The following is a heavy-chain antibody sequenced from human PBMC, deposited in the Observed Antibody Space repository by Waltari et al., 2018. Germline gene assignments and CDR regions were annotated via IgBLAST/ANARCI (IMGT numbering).Heavy chain of an antibody. CDR3: ATTVGSNMESDY. Sequence: QVQLVQSGAEVKKPGASVKVSCKPSAYTLSTYGITWVRQAPGQGLEWMGWISPSNANTNYAQACHGRVTLTTDTSTSTAYMELRKLRSNDTAVYYCATTVGSNMESDYWGQGTLVTVSS. V-gene: IGHV1-18*01. J-gene: IGHJ4*02. D-gene: IGHD4-4*01. CDR1: AYTLSTYG. CDR2: ISPSNANT.